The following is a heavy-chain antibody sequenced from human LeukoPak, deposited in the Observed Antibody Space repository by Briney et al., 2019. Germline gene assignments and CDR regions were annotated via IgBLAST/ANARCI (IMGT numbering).Heavy chain of an antibody. CDR1: GGTFSSYA. V-gene: IGHV1-69*13. CDR3: ATGLGELSPDLPSHHDY. Sequence: SVKVPCKASGGTFSSYAISWVRQAPGQGLEWMGGIIPIFGTANYAQKFQGRVTITADESTSTAYMELSSLRSEDTAVYYCATGLGELSPDLPSHHDYWGQGTLVTVSS. J-gene: IGHJ4*02. CDR2: IIPIFGTA. D-gene: IGHD3-16*02.